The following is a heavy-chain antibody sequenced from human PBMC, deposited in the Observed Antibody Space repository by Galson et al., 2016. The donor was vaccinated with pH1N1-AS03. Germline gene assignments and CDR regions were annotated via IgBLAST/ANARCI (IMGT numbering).Heavy chain of an antibody. CDR2: IFYTGSA. V-gene: IGHV4-39*07. CDR1: GSIRNTFYF. Sequence: GSIRNTFYFWGWVRQPPGRGLEWIGSIFYTGSAYYNPSLESRVTISIDTSRNQFSLNLASVTAADTAVYYCARTAVSIPGTREWYFDLWGRGSLVTVSS. J-gene: IGHJ2*01. CDR3: ARTAVSIPGTREWYFDL. D-gene: IGHD1-26*01.